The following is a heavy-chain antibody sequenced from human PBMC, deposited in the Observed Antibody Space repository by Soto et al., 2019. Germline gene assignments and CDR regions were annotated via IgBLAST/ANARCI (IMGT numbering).Heavy chain of an antibody. CDR2: IKQDGSEK. Sequence: EVQLVESGGGLVQPGGSLRLSCAASGFTFSSYWMSWVRQAPGKRLEWVANIKQDGSEKYYVDSVKGRFTISRDNAKNSLYLQMNSLRAEDTAVYYCASDRGVGKGLDYWVQGTLVTVSS. J-gene: IGHJ4*02. CDR3: ASDRGVGKGLDY. V-gene: IGHV3-7*03. D-gene: IGHD3-10*01. CDR1: GFTFSSYW.